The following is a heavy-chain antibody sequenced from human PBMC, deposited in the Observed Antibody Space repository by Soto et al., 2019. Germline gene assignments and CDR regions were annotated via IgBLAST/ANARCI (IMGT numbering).Heavy chain of an antibody. CDR2: IYPGDSDT. V-gene: IGHV5-51*01. D-gene: IGHD3-16*01. J-gene: IGHJ4*02. CDR1: GYSFASDW. Sequence: GESLKISCKGSGYSFASDWIAWVRQMPGKGLEYMGIIYPGDSDTRYSPSFQGQVTISADKSTSTAYVQWSSLKASDTAMYYCARRTTYYHYFDYWGQGTLVTVSS. CDR3: ARRTTYYHYFDY.